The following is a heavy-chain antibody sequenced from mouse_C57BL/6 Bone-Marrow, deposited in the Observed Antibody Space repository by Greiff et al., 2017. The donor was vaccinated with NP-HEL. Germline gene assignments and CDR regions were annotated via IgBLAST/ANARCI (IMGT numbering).Heavy chain of an antibody. CDR1: GFTFSDYY. CDR3: ARDLGRYWYFDV. V-gene: IGHV5-16*01. J-gene: IGHJ1*03. CDR2: INYDGSST. Sequence: DVQLVESEGGLVQPGSSMKLSCTASGFTFSDYYMAWVRQVPEKGLEWVANINYDGSSTYYLDSLKSRFIISRDNAKNILYLQMSSLKSEDTATYYCARDLGRYWYFDVWGTGTTVTVSS. D-gene: IGHD4-1*01.